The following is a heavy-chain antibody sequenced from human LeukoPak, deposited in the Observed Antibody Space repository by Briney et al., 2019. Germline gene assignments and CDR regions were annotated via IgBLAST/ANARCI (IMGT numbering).Heavy chain of an antibody. V-gene: IGHV3-9*01. CDR3: AKDIRSYADYYYGMDV. D-gene: IGHD3-16*02. CDR1: GFTFDDYA. CDR2: ISWNSGII. J-gene: IGHJ6*02. Sequence: GGSLRLSCAASGFTFDDYAMHWVRQAPGKGLEWVSGISWNSGIIGYAGSVKGRFTISRDNAKNSLYLQMNSLRAEDTALYYCAKDIRSYADYYYGMDVWGQGTTVTVSS.